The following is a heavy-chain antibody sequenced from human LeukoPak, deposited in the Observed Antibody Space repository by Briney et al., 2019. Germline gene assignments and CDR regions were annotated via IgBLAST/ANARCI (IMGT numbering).Heavy chain of an antibody. V-gene: IGHV3-9*01. CDR1: GFNLDDYA. Sequence: GGSLRLSCAVSGFNLDDYAMHWVRQAPGRGLEWVSGINWKTGNGIYADSVKGRFTISRDNAKNSLYLQMSSLRAEDTALYYCTRRAARWQFDLWGRGTLLTVSS. CDR2: INWKTGNG. J-gene: IGHJ2*01. D-gene: IGHD5-24*01. CDR3: TRRAARWQFDL.